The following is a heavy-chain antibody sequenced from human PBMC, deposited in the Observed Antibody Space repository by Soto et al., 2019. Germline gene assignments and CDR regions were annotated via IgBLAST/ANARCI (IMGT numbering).Heavy chain of an antibody. V-gene: IGHV1-18*01. D-gene: IGHD6-25*01. J-gene: IGHJ6*03. CDR2: ISAYNGNT. CDR3: ARGGSSGWQRCAGLDYYMDV. Sequence: ASVKVSCKASGYTFTNYGITWVRQAPGQGLEWMGWISAYNGNTHYTQRLQGRVTMTTDTSTSTAYMELRDLRCDDTAVYYCARGGSSGWQRCAGLDYYMDVWGKGTTVTVSS. CDR1: GYTFTNYG.